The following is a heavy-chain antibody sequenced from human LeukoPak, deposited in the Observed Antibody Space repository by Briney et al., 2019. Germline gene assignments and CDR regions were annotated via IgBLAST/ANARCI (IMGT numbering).Heavy chain of an antibody. CDR3: ARDKVDTAMVPFDY. J-gene: IGHJ4*02. V-gene: IGHV3-48*03. Sequence: GGSLRLSCAASGFTFSSYEMNWVRQAPGKGLAWVSYISRSGSTIYYADSVKGRFTISRDNAKNSLYLQMSSLRAEDTAVYYCARDKVDTAMVPFDYWGQGTLVTVSS. CDR2: ISRSGSTI. CDR1: GFTFSSYE. D-gene: IGHD5-18*01.